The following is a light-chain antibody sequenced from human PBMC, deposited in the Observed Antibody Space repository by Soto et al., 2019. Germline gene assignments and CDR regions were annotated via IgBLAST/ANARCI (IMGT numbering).Light chain of an antibody. CDR2: DVS. J-gene: IGLJ1*01. V-gene: IGLV2-14*03. CDR1: SSDVGGYNY. CDR3: SSYTTSNTRQIV. Sequence: SALTKPASVSGSPGQSITISCTGTSSDVGGYNYVSWYQHHPGKAPKLMIFDVSNRPSGVSNRFSGSKSGNTASLTISGLQPEDEADYYCSSYTTSNTRQIVFGTGTKVTVL.